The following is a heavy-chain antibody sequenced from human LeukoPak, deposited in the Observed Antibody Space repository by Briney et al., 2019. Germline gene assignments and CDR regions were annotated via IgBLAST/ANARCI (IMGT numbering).Heavy chain of an antibody. V-gene: IGHV1-18*01. CDR3: ARDLGPGYFQH. J-gene: IGHJ1*01. CDR2: ISAYNGNT. D-gene: IGHD7-27*01. Sequence: ASVKVSCKASGGTFSSYAISWVRQAPGQGLEWMGWISAYNGNTNYAQKLQGRVTMTTDTSTSTAYMELRSLRSDDTAVYYCARDLGPGYFQHWGQGTLVTVSS. CDR1: GGTFSSYA.